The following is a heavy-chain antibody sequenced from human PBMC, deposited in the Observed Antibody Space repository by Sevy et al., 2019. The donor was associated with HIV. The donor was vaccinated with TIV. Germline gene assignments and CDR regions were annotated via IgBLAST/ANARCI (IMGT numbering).Heavy chain of an antibody. V-gene: IGHV4-34*01. D-gene: IGHD2-2*02. CDR1: GGSFSGYY. CDR3: ARGPYCSSTSCYTGNWFDP. J-gene: IGHJ5*02. Sequence: SETLSLTCAVYGGSFSGYYWSWIRQPPGKGLEWIGEINHSGCTNYNPSLKSRVTISVDTSKNQFSLKLSSVTAADTAVYYCARGPYCSSTSCYTGNWFDPWGQGTLVTVSS. CDR2: INHSGCT.